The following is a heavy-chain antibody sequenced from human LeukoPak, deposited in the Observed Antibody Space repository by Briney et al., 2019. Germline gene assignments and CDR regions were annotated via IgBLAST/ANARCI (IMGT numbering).Heavy chain of an antibody. CDR2: INPDSGGT. V-gene: IGHV1-2*02. J-gene: IGHJ4*02. D-gene: IGHD6-13*01. CDR1: GYTFTGYY. Sequence: ASVKVSCKASGYTFTGYYMHWVRQAPGQGLKWMGWINPDSGGTKYAQKFQGRVTMSRDTSSSTVYMELSRLTFDDTAVYYCAREGKYSSSLDYWGQGTLVTVSS. CDR3: AREGKYSSSLDY.